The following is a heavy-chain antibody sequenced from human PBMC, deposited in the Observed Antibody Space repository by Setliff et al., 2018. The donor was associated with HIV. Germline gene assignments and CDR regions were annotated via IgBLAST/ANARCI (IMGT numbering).Heavy chain of an antibody. CDR3: AWGTQRPIDS. D-gene: IGHD3-16*01. CDR2: IDPDRGDT. J-gene: IGHJ4*02. Sequence: ASVKVSCKASGYSFINYGINWVRQAPGKGLEWMGLIDPDRGDTVYAEKFQGRVTITADRSKDIAYMKLSSLRSEDTAMYFCAWGTQRPIDSWGQGTLVTVSS. V-gene: IGHV1-69-2*01. CDR1: GYSFINYG.